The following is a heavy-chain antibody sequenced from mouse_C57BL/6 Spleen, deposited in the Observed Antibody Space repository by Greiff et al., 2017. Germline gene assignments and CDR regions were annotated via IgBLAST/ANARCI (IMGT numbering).Heavy chain of an antibody. CDR2: IYPGDGDT. D-gene: IGHD3-2*02. Sequence: QVQLQQSGPELVKPGASVKISCTASGYAFSSSWMNWVKQRPGKGLEWIGRIYPGDGDTNYNGKFKGKATLTADKSSSTAYMQLSSLTSEDSAVYFCARRTAQSLFDYWGQGTTLTVSS. CDR3: ARRTAQSLFDY. J-gene: IGHJ2*01. CDR1: GYAFSSSW. V-gene: IGHV1-82*01.